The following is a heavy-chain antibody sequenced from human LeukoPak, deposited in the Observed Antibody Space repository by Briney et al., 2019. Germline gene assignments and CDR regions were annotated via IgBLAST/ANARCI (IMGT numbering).Heavy chain of an antibody. Sequence: GGSLRLSCAASGFTFSSFVMSWVRQAPGKGLDWVSSISGGSDNTYYADPVKGRFTISRDNSKNTVDLHMSSLTADDTAVYYCANMQLVKGVFEIWGQGTRVTVSS. CDR3: ANMQLVKGVFEI. J-gene: IGHJ3*02. CDR1: GFTFSSFV. V-gene: IGHV3-23*01. CDR2: ISGGSDNT. D-gene: IGHD6-13*01.